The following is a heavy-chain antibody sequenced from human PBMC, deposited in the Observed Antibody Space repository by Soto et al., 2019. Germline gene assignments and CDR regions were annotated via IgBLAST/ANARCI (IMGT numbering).Heavy chain of an antibody. D-gene: IGHD3-16*01. CDR1: GGSISSSSYY. Sequence: SETLSLTCTVSGGSISSSSYYWGWIRQPPGKGLEWIGSIYYSGSTYYNPSLKSRVTISVDTSKNQFSLKLSSVTAADTAVYYCARLKGGYDYSWFDPWGQGTLVTVSS. CDR2: IYYSGST. V-gene: IGHV4-39*01. J-gene: IGHJ5*02. CDR3: ARLKGGYDYSWFDP.